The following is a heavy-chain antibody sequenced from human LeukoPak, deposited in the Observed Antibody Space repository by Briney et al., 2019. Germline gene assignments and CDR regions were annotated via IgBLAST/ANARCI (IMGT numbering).Heavy chain of an antibody. CDR3: ARYSYGSHDAFDI. CDR1: GGSISSSNW. Sequence: PSETLSLTCAVSGGSISSSNWWSWVRQPPGKGLEWIGEIYHSGSTNYNPSLKSRVTISVDKSKNQFSLKLSSVTAADTAVYYCARYSYGSHDAFDIWGQGTMVTVSS. D-gene: IGHD5-18*01. V-gene: IGHV4-4*02. CDR2: IYHSGST. J-gene: IGHJ3*02.